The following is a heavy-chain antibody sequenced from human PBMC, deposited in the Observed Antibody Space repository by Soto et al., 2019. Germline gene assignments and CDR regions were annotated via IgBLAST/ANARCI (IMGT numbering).Heavy chain of an antibody. CDR2: ISVSGGGT. CDR3: AKSGGASPYCFDY. V-gene: IGHV3-23*01. Sequence: GGSLRLSCAASAFTFNTYAMGWVRQAPGKGLEWVSAISVSGGGTYYADSVKGRFTISRDTSKNTLYLQMNSLRADDTAVYYCAKSGGASPYCFDYWGRGTLVTVSS. J-gene: IGHJ4*02. D-gene: IGHD1-26*01. CDR1: AFTFNTYA.